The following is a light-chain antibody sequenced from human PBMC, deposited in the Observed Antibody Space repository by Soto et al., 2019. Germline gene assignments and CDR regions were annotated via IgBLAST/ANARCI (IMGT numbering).Light chain of an antibody. CDR3: QQYYITPLT. V-gene: IGKV4-1*01. J-gene: IGKJ4*01. CDR1: QSVLHSTNNKNY. Sequence: DIVMTQSPDSLAVSLGERATINCKSSQSVLHSTNNKNYLAWYQQKPGQPPKLLIYWAATRESGVPDRFSGSGSGTDFTLTISSLQAEDVALYYCQQYYITPLTFGGGTKVEIK. CDR2: WAA.